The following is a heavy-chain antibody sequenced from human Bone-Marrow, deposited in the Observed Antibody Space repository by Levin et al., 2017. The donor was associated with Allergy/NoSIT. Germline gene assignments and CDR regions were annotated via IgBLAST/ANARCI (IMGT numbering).Heavy chain of an antibody. CDR1: GFTFDDYS. Sequence: QSGGSLRLSCAASGFTFDDYSMNWVRQAPGRALEWVAGISASGANTYYADSVKGRVTISRDNSKNTLSLQVNSLRAGDTAVYHCVKDVGIVGPTSCAFWGQGTLVTVSS. CDR2: ISASGANT. V-gene: IGHV3-23*01. CDR3: VKDVGIVGPTSCAF. D-gene: IGHD1-26*01. J-gene: IGHJ4*02.